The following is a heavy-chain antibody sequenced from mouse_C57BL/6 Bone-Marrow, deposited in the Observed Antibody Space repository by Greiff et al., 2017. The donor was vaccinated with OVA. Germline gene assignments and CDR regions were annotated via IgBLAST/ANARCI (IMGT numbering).Heavy chain of an antibody. Sequence: VKVVESGPGLVQPSQSLSITCTVSGFSLTSYGVHWVRQSPGKGLEWLGVIWRGGSTDYNAAFMSRLSITKDNSKSQVFFKMNSLQADDTAIYYCGNWDGLLLAYWGQGTLVTVSA. CDR3: GNWDGLLLAY. J-gene: IGHJ3*01. V-gene: IGHV2-5*01. D-gene: IGHD4-1*01. CDR2: IWRGGST. CDR1: GFSLTSYG.